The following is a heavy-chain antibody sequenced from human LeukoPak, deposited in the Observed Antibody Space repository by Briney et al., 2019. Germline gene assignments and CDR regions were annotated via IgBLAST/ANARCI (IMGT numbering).Heavy chain of an antibody. CDR2: IYYSGTT. D-gene: IGHD2-21*01. J-gene: IGHJ2*01. Sequence: SETLSLTCTVSGASISGYYCTWIRQPPGEGLEWVWYIYYSGTTNYHPSVKSRVTTSVDTSKNQFSLRLSSVTAADTAVYYCARLGGEMAYIYWYFDLWGRGTLVTVSS. CDR3: ARLGGEMAYIYWYFDL. CDR1: GASISGYY. V-gene: IGHV4-59*01.